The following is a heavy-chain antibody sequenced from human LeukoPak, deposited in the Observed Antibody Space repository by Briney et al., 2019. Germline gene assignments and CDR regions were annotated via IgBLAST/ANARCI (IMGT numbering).Heavy chain of an antibody. CDR2: INPSGGST. CDR3: ARDLSPSSSWDYYYYGMDV. D-gene: IGHD6-13*01. CDR1: GYTFTSYY. V-gene: IGHV1-46*01. J-gene: IGHJ6*02. Sequence: ASVKVSRKASGYTFTSYYMHWVRQAPGQGLEWMGIINPSGGSTSYAQKFQGRVTMTRDTSTSTVYMELSSLRSEDTAVYYCARDLSPSSSWDYYYYGMDVWGQGTTVTVSS.